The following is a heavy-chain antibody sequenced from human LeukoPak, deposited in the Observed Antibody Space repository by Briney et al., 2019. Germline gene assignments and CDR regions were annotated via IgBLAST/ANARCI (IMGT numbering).Heavy chain of an antibody. V-gene: IGHV1-69*04. CDR3: ARGGGVDILTGFQY. Sequence: SVKVSCKASGYTFTNYAINWVRQAPGQGLEWMGRIIPILDVTNYAQKFQGRVTITADQSTSTAYMELSSLRPEDTAVYYCARGGGVDILTGFQYWGQGTLVTVSS. CDR2: IIPILDVT. J-gene: IGHJ4*02. CDR1: GYTFTNYA. D-gene: IGHD3-9*01.